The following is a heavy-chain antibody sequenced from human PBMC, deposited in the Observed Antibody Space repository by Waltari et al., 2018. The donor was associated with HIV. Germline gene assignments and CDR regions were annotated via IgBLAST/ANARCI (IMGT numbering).Heavy chain of an antibody. D-gene: IGHD6-19*01. CDR1: GSTFTGYY. J-gene: IGHJ6*02. CDR3: ARDRIAVTGSYYYGMDV. V-gene: IGHV1-2*02. CDR2: INPKSDGT. Sequence: QVPLVQSGAEVKKPGASVKVSCKASGSTFTGYYMNRVRQAPGKGLEWMGWINPKSDGTNYAQKFQGRVTMTRDTSTSTAYMELSRLRSDDTALYYCARDRIAVTGSYYYGMDVWGQGTTVTVSS.